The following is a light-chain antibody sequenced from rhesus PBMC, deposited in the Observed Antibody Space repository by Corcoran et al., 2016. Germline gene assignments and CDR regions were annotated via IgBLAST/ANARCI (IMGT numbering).Light chain of an antibody. CDR1: QSVNSN. J-gene: IGKJ3*01. Sequence: EIVMTQSPATLSLSPGERAALSCRASQSVNSNLAWYLQRPGQAPRLLIFDASNRATGTPDRCSGSGSGTYFTLTISSLEPENFAVYYCQQYSNWPLTFGPGTKLDIK. V-gene: IGKV3-35*01. CDR3: QQYSNWPLT. CDR2: DAS.